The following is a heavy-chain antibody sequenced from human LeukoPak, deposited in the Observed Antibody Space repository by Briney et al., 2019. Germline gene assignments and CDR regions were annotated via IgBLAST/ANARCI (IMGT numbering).Heavy chain of an antibody. D-gene: IGHD3-22*01. V-gene: IGHV7-4-1*02. CDR3: ARSGVNYYDSSFHYYYYGMDV. CDR1: GYTFTSYG. Sequence: GASVKVSCKASGYTFTSYGISWVRQAPGQGLEWMGWINTNTGNPTYAQGFTGRFVFSLDTSVSTAYLQISSLKAEDTAVYYCARSGVNYYDSSFHYYYYGMDVWGQGTTVTVSS. CDR2: INTNTGNP. J-gene: IGHJ6*02.